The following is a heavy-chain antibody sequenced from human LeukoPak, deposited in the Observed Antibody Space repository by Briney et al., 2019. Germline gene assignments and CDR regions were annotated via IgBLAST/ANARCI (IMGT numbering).Heavy chain of an antibody. V-gene: IGHV3-30-3*01. D-gene: IGHD6-6*01. Sequence: GGSLRLSCAASGFTFSSYAMHWVRQAPGKGLEWVAVISYDGSNKYYADSVKGRFTISRDNSKNTLYLQMNSLRAEDTAVYYCARYSSFGDFDYWGQGTLVTVSS. J-gene: IGHJ4*02. CDR3: ARYSSFGDFDY. CDR1: GFTFSSYA. CDR2: ISYDGSNK.